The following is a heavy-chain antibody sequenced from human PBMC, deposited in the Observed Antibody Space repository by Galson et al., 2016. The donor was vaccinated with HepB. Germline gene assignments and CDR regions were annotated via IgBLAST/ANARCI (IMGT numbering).Heavy chain of an antibody. D-gene: IGHD1-14*01. V-gene: IGHV3-74*01. Sequence: SLRLSCAASGFTFSRYWMHWVRQAPGKGLVWVARINIDGSTISYADSVKGRFTISRDNAKNTLYVEMNSLRADDSAVYYCARRIAGEYGLDVWGQGTTVTVSS. J-gene: IGHJ6*02. CDR3: ARRIAGEYGLDV. CDR2: INIDGSTI. CDR1: GFTFSRYW.